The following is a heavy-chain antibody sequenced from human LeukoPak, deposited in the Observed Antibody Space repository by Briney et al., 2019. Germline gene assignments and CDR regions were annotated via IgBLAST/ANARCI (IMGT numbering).Heavy chain of an antibody. V-gene: IGHV1-3*01. CDR1: GYTFTSYA. CDR3: ARDWQEPYDYYGMDV. CDR2: INAGNGNT. Sequence: ASVKVSCKASGYTFTSYAMHWVRQAPGQRLEWMGWINAGNGNTKYSQKFQGRVTISRDTSASTAYMKLSSLISEDTAVYYCARDWQEPYDYYGMDVWGQGTTVTVSS. J-gene: IGHJ6*02.